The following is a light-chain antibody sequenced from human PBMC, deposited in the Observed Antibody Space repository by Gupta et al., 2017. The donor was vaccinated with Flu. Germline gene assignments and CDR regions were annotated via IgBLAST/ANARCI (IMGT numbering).Light chain of an antibody. CDR3: SSYTSSSTLVV. V-gene: IGLV2-14*04. Sequence: SSDVGGYNYVSWYQQHPGKAPKLMIYDVSNRPSGVSNRFSGSKPGNTASLTISGLQAEDEADYYCSSYTSSSTLVVFGTGTKVTVL. CDR1: SSDVGGYNY. CDR2: DVS. J-gene: IGLJ1*01.